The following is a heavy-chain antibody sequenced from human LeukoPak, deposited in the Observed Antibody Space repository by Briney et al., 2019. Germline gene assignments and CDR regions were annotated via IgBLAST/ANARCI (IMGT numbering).Heavy chain of an antibody. CDR3: ARMREYSGNSCPNFDY. V-gene: IGHV3-23*01. CDR1: GFTFSSCA. Sequence: GGSLRLSCAASGFTFSSCAMSWVRQAPGKGLEWASTITGGGGTTYYADSVKGRFTISRDTSKNTLFLQMNSLRAEDTAVYYCARMREYSGNSCPNFDYWGQGTLVTVSS. J-gene: IGHJ4*02. CDR2: ITGGGGTT. D-gene: IGHD1-26*01.